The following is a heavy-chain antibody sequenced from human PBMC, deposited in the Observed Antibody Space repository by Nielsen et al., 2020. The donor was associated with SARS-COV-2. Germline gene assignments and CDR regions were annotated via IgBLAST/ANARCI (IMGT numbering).Heavy chain of an antibody. J-gene: IGHJ4*02. Sequence: ESLKISCAASGFTFSSYAMSWVRQAPGKGLEWVSAISGSGGSTYYADSVKGRFTISRDNSKNTLYLQMNSLRAEDTAVYYCATPRGQYCSGGSCYAGGFDYWGQGTLVTVSS. CDR1: GFTFSSYA. CDR2: ISGSGGST. D-gene: IGHD2-15*01. CDR3: ATPRGQYCSGGSCYAGGFDY. V-gene: IGHV3-23*01.